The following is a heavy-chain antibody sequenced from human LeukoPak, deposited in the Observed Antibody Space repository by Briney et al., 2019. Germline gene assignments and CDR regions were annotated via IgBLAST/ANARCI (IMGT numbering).Heavy chain of an antibody. CDR3: AMGYGDYGDY. CDR2: IYYSGST. CDR1: GGSISSYY. D-gene: IGHD4-17*01. J-gene: IGHJ4*02. V-gene: IGHV4-59*01. Sequence: SETLSLTCTVSGGSISSYYWSWIRQPPGKGLEWIGYIYYSGSTNYNPSLKSRVTVSVDTSKNQFSLKLSSVTAADTAVYYCAMGYGDYGDYWGQGTLVTVSS.